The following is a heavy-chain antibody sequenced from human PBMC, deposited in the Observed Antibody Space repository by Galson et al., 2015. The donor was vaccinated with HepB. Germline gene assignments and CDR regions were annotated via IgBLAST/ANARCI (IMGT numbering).Heavy chain of an antibody. V-gene: IGHV3-30-3*01. Sequence: SLRLSCAVSGFTFSDYSVHWVRQAPVKGLEWVAIISYDEGHKYYADSVKGRFTISRDNSKNTLYLQMNSLRAEDTAVYYCVRDSSGIYSYPDFWGQGTLVTVSS. CDR1: GFTFSDYS. CDR3: VRDSSGIYSYPDF. D-gene: IGHD1-26*01. CDR2: ISYDEGHK. J-gene: IGHJ4*02.